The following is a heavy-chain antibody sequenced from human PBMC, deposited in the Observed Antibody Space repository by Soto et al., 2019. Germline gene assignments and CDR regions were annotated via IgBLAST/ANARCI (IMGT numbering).Heavy chain of an antibody. V-gene: IGHV1-8*01. J-gene: IGHJ4*02. Sequence: QVQLVQSGAEVKKPGASVKVSCKASGYTFTRYDINWVRQATGQGLEWMGWMNPNSGNTGYAQKLQGRVTRTRNTSISTAYIELSSLRSEDTAAYYCAREESGDYDYWGQGNLVTVSS. D-gene: IGHD2-15*01. CDR3: AREESGDYDY. CDR2: MNPNSGNT. CDR1: GYTFTRYD.